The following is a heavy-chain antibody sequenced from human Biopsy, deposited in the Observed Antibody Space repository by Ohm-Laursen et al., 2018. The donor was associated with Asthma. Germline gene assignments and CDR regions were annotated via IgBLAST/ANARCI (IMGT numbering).Heavy chain of an antibody. Sequence: SQTLSLTCAVYGGSFSSNYWSWIRQTPGKGLEWLGDTHHSGYTNYNPSLSSRLTLSVDTSKNQFSLRLTSVTAADTALYYCARGQKSPGDRWFDPWGQGTPVTVSS. CDR2: THHSGYT. V-gene: IGHV4-34*01. CDR3: ARGQKSPGDRWFDP. J-gene: IGHJ5*02. CDR1: GGSFSSNY. D-gene: IGHD7-27*01.